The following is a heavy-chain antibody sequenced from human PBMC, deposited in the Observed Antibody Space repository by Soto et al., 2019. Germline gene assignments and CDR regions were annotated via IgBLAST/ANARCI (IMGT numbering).Heavy chain of an antibody. CDR1: CGSISSSHW. V-gene: IGHV4-4*02. CDR2: ISHSGIS. D-gene: IGHD1-20*01. CDR3: ARVVLSITRGAFDA. Sequence: QVHLQESGPGLLKPSGTLSLTCAVSCGSISSSHWWTWVRQSPGKGLDYIGEISHSGISNSNPSLNNRVTLSVDRSKNHFSLTMTSVTAADTAVYYGARVVLSITRGAFDAWGQGTPVIVSP. J-gene: IGHJ3*01.